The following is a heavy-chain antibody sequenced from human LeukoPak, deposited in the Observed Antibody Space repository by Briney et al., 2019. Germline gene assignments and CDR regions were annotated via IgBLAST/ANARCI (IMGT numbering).Heavy chain of an antibody. CDR1: GYTFTAYY. CDR2: INPNSGAT. Sequence: VKVSCKASGYTFTAYYMHWVRPAPGPGLEWMGWINPNSGATIYAQNFQGRVTMTTDTSISTAYMELTRLGSDDTAVYYCARTGSFDYWGQRTLVTVSS. J-gene: IGHJ4*02. CDR3: ARTGSFDY. V-gene: IGHV1-2*02. D-gene: IGHD1-14*01.